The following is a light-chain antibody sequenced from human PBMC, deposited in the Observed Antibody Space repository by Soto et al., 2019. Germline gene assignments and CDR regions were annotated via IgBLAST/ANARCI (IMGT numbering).Light chain of an antibody. Sequence: QSVLTQPASVSGSPGQSITISCTGTSSDVGGYNYVSWYQQYPGKAPKLMIYDVTNRPSGVSYRFSGSKSGNTASLTISGLQAEDEADYYCSSFTSISTFYVFGSGTKLTVL. CDR2: DVT. CDR1: SSDVGGYNY. J-gene: IGLJ1*01. CDR3: SSFTSISTFYV. V-gene: IGLV2-14*03.